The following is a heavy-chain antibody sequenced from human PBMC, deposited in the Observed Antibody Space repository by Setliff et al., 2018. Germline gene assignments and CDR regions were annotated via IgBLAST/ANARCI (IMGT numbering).Heavy chain of an antibody. J-gene: IGHJ4*02. CDR3: FGAGTCSY. D-gene: IGHD3-10*01. Sequence: PGESLKISCGASGFTYNNCWVSWVRQAPGEGLEWLASINPDGSEKYYVDSVKGRFTISRDNAKNSLSLQMNSLRTEDTAVYYCFGAGTCSYWGQGTLVTVSS. CDR2: INPDGSEK. CDR1: GFTYNNCW. V-gene: IGHV3-7*01.